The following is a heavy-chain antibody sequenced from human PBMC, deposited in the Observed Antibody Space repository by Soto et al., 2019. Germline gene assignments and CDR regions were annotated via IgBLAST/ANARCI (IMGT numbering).Heavy chain of an antibody. Sequence: QVQLQESGPGLVKPSQTLSLTCTVSGGSISSGDYYWSWIRQPPGKGLEWIGYIYYSGSTYYNPSLRSRLTISVDTSKNQFSLKLSSVTAADTAVYYCASVWGGRYCTNGVCYTGWFDPWGQGTLVTVSS. V-gene: IGHV4-30-4*01. J-gene: IGHJ5*02. CDR3: ASVWGGRYCTNGVCYTGWFDP. D-gene: IGHD2-8*01. CDR1: GGSISSGDYY. CDR2: IYYSGST.